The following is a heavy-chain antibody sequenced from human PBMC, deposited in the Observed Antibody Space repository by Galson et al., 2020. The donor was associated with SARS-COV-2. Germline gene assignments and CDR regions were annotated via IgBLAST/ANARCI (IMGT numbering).Heavy chain of an antibody. CDR1: GFTFNRHG. D-gene: IGHD2-2*01. CDR3: VRYDVVVPGYGRWLQYYYYGMDV. V-gene: IGHV3-23*01. Sequence: GGSLRLSCVASGFTFNRHGMSWVRQAPGKGLEWVSDISESGDRTYYADSVKGRFTISRDNSKNTLYLQMNSLRADDTAVYYCVRYDVVVPGYGRWLQYYYYGMDVWGQGTTVTVSS. J-gene: IGHJ6*02. CDR2: ISESGDRT.